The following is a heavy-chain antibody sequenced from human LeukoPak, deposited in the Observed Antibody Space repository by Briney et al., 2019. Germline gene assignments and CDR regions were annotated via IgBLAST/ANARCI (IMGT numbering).Heavy chain of an antibody. CDR1: GFTFSSYA. D-gene: IGHD3-10*01. CDR2: ISGGGGST. V-gene: IGHV3-23*01. CDR3: ASEVAPGGY. Sequence: GGSLRLSCAASGFTFSSYAMSWVRQAPGKGLEWVSAISGGGGSTYYADSVKGRFTISRDNAKNSLYLQMNSLRAEDTAVYYCASEVAPGGYWGQGTLVTVSS. J-gene: IGHJ4*02.